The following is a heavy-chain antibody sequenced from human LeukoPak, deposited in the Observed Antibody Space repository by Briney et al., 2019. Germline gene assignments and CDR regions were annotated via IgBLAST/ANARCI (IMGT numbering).Heavy chain of an antibody. J-gene: IGHJ4*02. CDR2: IKRDGSDT. CDR3: ARAKQWTYFDY. V-gene: IGHV3-7*04. D-gene: IGHD6-19*01. Sequence: PGGSLRLSCAASGFAFSSYWMSWVRQAPGKGLEWVANIKRDGSDTYYVDSVKGRFTISRDNAKNSLYLQMNSLRAEDTAVYYCARAKQWTYFDYWGQGTLVTVSS. CDR1: GFAFSSYW.